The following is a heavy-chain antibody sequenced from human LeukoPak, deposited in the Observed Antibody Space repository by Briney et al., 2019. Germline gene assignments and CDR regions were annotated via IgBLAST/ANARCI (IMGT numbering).Heavy chain of an antibody. D-gene: IGHD4-23*01. CDR3: AKDTGGNGAYFYATDV. Sequence: QTGGSLRLSCVGSGFAFHNYAMHWARRPPGKGLEWVSAINWNSDTKAYADSVKGRFTISRDRARNSLYLQMDSLRPEDTALYYCAKDTGGNGAYFYATDVWGQGTSVTVSS. CDR2: INWNSDTK. J-gene: IGHJ6*02. V-gene: IGHV3-9*01. CDR1: GFAFHNYA.